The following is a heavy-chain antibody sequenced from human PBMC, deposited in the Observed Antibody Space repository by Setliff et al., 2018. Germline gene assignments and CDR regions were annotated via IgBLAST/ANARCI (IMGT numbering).Heavy chain of an antibody. Sequence: PGGSLRLSCAASGFTFNNYNMHWVRQAPGKGLEWVSIIAYDGGSTSYADSVKGRFTISRDNSKNSLYLQMNSLRTEDTALYYCAKDISGSIDYWGQGTLVTVSS. CDR2: IAYDGGST. J-gene: IGHJ4*02. V-gene: IGHV3-43*01. CDR1: GFTFNNYN. CDR3: AKDISGSIDY. D-gene: IGHD5-12*01.